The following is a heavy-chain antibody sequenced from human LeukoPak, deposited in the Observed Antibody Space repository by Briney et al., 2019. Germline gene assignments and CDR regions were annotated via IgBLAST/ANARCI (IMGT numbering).Heavy chain of an antibody. Sequence: SETLSLTCTVSGGSISSYYWNWIRQPPGKGLEWIGYIYYSGSTKYNPSLKSRVSISVDTSKNQFSLKLSSVTAADTAVYYCARGYCSGGSCYRYYYYGMDVWGQGTTVTVSS. V-gene: IGHV4-59*01. D-gene: IGHD2-15*01. CDR1: GGSISSYY. J-gene: IGHJ6*02. CDR2: IYYSGST. CDR3: ARGYCSGGSCYRYYYYGMDV.